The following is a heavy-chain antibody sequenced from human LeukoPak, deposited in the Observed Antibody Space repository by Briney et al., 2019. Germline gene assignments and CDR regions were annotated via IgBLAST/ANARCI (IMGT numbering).Heavy chain of an antibody. D-gene: IGHD5-18*01. J-gene: IGHJ4*02. V-gene: IGHV3-21*06. CDR3: ARDEEGYGYHH. CDR1: GFTFSSYA. CDR2: ISTSSSYI. Sequence: GGSLRLSCAASGFTFSSYAMSWVRQAPGKGLEWVSSISTSSSYIDYADSVQGRFTISRDNAENSPYLQMNSLRAEDTAVYYCARDEEGYGYHHWGQGTLVTVSS.